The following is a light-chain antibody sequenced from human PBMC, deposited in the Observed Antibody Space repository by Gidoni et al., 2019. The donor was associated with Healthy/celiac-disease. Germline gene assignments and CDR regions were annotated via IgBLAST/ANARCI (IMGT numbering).Light chain of an antibody. CDR1: QSVSSN. Sequence: EIVMTQSPATLSVSPGESATLSCRASQSVSSNLAWYQQKPDQAPRLLIYGASTRATGIPARFSGSGSGTEFTLTISSLQSEDFAVYYCQQYNNWPPWTFGQGIKLEIK. CDR2: GAS. V-gene: IGKV3-15*01. J-gene: IGKJ2*02. CDR3: QQYNNWPPWT.